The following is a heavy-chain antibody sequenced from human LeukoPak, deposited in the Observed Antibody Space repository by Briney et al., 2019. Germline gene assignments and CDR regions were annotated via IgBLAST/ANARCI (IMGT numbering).Heavy chain of an antibody. CDR1: GFSFSNDG. D-gene: IGHD3-10*01. V-gene: IGHV3-23*01. J-gene: IGHJ4*02. Sequence: GGSLRLSCAASGFSFSNDGMGWVRQAPGKGLEWVSAISGSGVSTYYADFVKGRFTISRDNSKNTLYLQMNSLRAEDTAVYYCAKDYYGSEYWGQGTLVTVSS. CDR2: ISGSGVST. CDR3: AKDYYGSEY.